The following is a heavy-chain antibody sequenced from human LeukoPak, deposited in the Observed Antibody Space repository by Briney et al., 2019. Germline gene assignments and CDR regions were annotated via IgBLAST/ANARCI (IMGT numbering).Heavy chain of an antibody. CDR3: ARQSGYPSNAFDI. CDR1: GGTFISYA. CDR2: IIPIFGTA. J-gene: IGHJ3*02. Sequence: SVKVSCKASGGTFISYAISWVRQAPGQGLEWMGGIIPIFGTANYAQKFQGRVTITADESTSTAYMELSSLRSEDTAVYYCARQSGYPSNAFDIWGQGTMVTVSS. D-gene: IGHD5-12*01. V-gene: IGHV1-69*13.